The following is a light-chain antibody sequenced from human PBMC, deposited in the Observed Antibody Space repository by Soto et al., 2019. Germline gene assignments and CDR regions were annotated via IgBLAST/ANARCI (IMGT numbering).Light chain of an antibody. CDR2: GAS. CDR3: QLYDTSPPGYT. V-gene: IGKV3-20*01. J-gene: IGKJ2*01. Sequence: EIVLTQSPGTLSLSPGERATLSCRASQSVSSTYLAWYQQKPGQAPRLLIYGASTRATGIEDRSSGSGSGTDFILSISRLEPEDFAVYHCQLYDTSPPGYTFAQGTKLAI. CDR1: QSVSSTY.